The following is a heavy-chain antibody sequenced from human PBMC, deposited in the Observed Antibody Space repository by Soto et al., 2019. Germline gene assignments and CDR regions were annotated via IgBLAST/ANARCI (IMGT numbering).Heavy chain of an antibody. CDR2: IWYDGSNK. Sequence: QVQLVESGGGVVQPGTSLRLSCAASGFTFSSHAMHWVRQAPGKGLEWVAVIWYDGSNKYYADSVKGRFTVSRDNSKNMVYLQMNSLRAEDTAVYFCAREAYSSGYYGAAFDIWGQGTMVTVSS. CDR1: GFTFSSHA. J-gene: IGHJ3*02. CDR3: AREAYSSGYYGAAFDI. V-gene: IGHV3-33*01. D-gene: IGHD3-22*01.